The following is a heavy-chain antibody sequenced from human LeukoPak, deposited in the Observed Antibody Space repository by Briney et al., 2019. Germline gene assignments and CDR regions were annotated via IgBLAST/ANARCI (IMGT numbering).Heavy chain of an antibody. CDR3: AKRGGGNYRFDS. D-gene: IGHD1-26*01. CDR1: GFTFSSYA. CDR2: ISGSGGST. J-gene: IGHJ4*02. Sequence: PGGSLRLSCAASGFTFSSYAMSWVRQAPGKGLEWVSAISGSGGSTYYADSVKGRFTISRDNSKDTLYLQMKSLRAEDTALYYCAKRGGGNYRFDSWGQGTLVTVSS. V-gene: IGHV3-23*01.